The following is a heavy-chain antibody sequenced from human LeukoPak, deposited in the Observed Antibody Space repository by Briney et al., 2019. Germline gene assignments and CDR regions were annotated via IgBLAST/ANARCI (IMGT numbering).Heavy chain of an antibody. CDR2: ISGSGGST. J-gene: IGHJ4*02. V-gene: IGHV3-23*01. Sequence: GGSLSLFCAVSGFTFSSYAMSWVRHAPGRGLEWVSAISGSGGSTYYADSVKGRFTISRDNSKNTLYLQMNSLRAEDTAVYYGVAGKPSDYWGQGTLVTVSS. D-gene: IGHD6-19*01. CDR3: VAGKPSDY. CDR1: GFTFSSYA.